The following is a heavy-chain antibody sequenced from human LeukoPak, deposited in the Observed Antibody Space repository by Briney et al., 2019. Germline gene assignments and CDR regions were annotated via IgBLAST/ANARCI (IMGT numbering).Heavy chain of an antibody. D-gene: IGHD1-20*01. V-gene: IGHV4-39*01. J-gene: IGHJ4*02. CDR2: IYYSGST. CDR3: ARLMITGTTDY. CDR1: GDSLSSSSYY. Sequence: SETLSLTCTVSGDSLSSSSYYWGWIRQPPGKGLEWIGSIYYSGSTYYNPSLKSRVTISVDTSKNQFSLKLSSVTAADTAVYYCARLMITGTTDYWGQGTLVTVSS.